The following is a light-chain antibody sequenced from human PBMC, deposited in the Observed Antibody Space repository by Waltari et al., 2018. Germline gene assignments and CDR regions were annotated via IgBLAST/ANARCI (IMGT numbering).Light chain of an antibody. CDR1: NIGRKS. V-gene: IGLV3-21*02. CDR3: QVWDNSGDHWV. CDR2: DDS. J-gene: IGLJ3*02. Sequence: SYVLTQPPSVSVAPGPTAKITCGGDNIGRKSVHWYQQKPGQAPVLVVYDDSDRPSGIPDRFSGSNSGNTATLTISGVEAGDEADYYCQVWDNSGDHWVFGGGTKLTVL.